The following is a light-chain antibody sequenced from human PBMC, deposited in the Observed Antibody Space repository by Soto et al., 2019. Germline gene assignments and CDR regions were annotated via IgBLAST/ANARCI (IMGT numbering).Light chain of an antibody. V-gene: IGKV3-11*01. CDR3: QQADTFPIT. CDR1: QSVSNS. CDR2: DVS. Sequence: EIVLTQSPATLSLSPGERVTLSCRASQSVSNSLAWYQQKPGQPPRLLIYDVSNRATGIPARFSGSGFGTDFTLTISSLQPEDSAIYYCQQADTFPITFGQGTRLEIK. J-gene: IGKJ5*01.